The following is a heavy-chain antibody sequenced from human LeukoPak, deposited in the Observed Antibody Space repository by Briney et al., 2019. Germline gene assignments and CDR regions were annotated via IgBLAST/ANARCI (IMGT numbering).Heavy chain of an antibody. Sequence: GGSLRLSCAASGFTFSSYAMSWVRQAPGKGLEWGSAISGSGGSTYYADSVKGRFTISRDNSKNTLYLQMNSLRAEDTAVYYCAKEGALVVVAATHFDYWGQGTLVTVSS. D-gene: IGHD2-15*01. V-gene: IGHV3-23*01. J-gene: IGHJ4*02. CDR3: AKEGALVVVAATHFDY. CDR1: GFTFSSYA. CDR2: ISGSGGST.